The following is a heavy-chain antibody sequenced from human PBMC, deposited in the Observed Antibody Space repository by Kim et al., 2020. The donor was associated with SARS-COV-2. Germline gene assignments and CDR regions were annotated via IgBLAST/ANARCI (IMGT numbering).Heavy chain of an antibody. CDR2: IYYSGST. V-gene: IGHV4-59*01. CDR1: GGSISSYY. D-gene: IGHD1-26*01. Sequence: SETLSLTCTVSGGSISSYYWSWIRQPPGKGLEWIGYIYYSGSTNYNPSLKSRVTISVDTSKNQFSLKRSSVTAADTAVYYCARAGRRSGSYYGAFDIWG. CDR3: ARAGRRSGSYYGAFDI. J-gene: IGHJ3*02.